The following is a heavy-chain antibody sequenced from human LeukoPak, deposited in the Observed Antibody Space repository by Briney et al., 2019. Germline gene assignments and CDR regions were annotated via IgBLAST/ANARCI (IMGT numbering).Heavy chain of an antibody. D-gene: IGHD3-10*01. CDR3: ARRRGEPSSMDV. Sequence: SVKVSCKASGYTFTGYYMHWVRQAPGQGLEWMGWINPNSGGTNYAQKFQGRVTMTRDTPISTAYMELSRLRSDDTAVYYCARRRGEPSSMDVWGQGTTVTVSS. CDR2: INPNSGGT. V-gene: IGHV1-2*02. J-gene: IGHJ6*02. CDR1: GYTFTGYY.